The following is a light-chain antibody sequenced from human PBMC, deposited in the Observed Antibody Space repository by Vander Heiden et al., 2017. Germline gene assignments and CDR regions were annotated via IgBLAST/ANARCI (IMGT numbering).Light chain of an antibody. CDR1: SSNIGAGYG. V-gene: IGLV1-40*01. CDR3: QSYDSSLSVV. CDR2: GNT. J-gene: IGLJ2*01. Sequence: QSVLTQPPSVSGPPGQRIIISCTGRSSNIGAGYGVHWYQQLPGTAPKLLIYGNTNRPSGVPDRFSGSKSGTSASLAITGLQAEDEADYYCQSYDSSLSVVFGGGTKLTVL.